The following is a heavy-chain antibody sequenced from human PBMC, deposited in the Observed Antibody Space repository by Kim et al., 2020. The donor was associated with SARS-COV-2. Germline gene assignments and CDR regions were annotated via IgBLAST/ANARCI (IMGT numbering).Heavy chain of an antibody. CDR2: ISAYNGNT. J-gene: IGHJ6*02. CDR3: AREWGVDTAMPWGYFYGMDV. V-gene: IGHV1-18*01. D-gene: IGHD5-18*01. CDR1: GYTFTSYG. Sequence: ASVKVSCKASGYTFTSYGISWVRQAPGQGLEWMGWISAYNGNTNYAQKLQGRVTMTTDTSTSTAYMELRSLRSDDTAVYYCAREWGVDTAMPWGYFYGMDVWGQGTTVTVSS.